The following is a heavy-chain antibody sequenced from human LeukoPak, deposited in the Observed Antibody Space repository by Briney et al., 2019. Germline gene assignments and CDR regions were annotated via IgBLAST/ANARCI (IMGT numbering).Heavy chain of an antibody. Sequence: SVKVSCKASGGTFSSYAISWVRQAPGQGLEWMGRIIPILGIASYAQKFQGRVTITADKSTSTAYMELSSLRSEDTAVYYCARLSSWYGSHIDYWGQGTLVTVSS. D-gene: IGHD6-13*01. J-gene: IGHJ4*02. V-gene: IGHV1-69*04. CDR3: ARLSSWYGSHIDY. CDR2: IIPILGIA. CDR1: GGTFSSYA.